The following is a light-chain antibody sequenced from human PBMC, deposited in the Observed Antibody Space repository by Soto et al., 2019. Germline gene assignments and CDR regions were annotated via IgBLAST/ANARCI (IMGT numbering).Light chain of an antibody. J-gene: IGLJ3*02. CDR2: DVS. Sequence: QSVLTQPASVSGSPGQSFTISCTGTSSDVGAYHSVSWYQQHPGKAPKLIIFDVSNRPSGVSDRFSGSKYGNTASLTISGLQAEDEADYYCSSFIDTGTVMFGGGTKLTVL. V-gene: IGLV2-14*03. CDR1: SSDVGAYHS. CDR3: SSFIDTGTVM.